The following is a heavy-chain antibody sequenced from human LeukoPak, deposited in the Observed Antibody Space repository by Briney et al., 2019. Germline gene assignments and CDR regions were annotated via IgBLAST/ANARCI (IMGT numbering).Heavy chain of an antibody. D-gene: IGHD6-13*01. V-gene: IGHV3-53*01. CDR1: GFTVSSNY. CDR3: ASRIAAAGIFDP. J-gene: IGHJ5*02. CDR2: IYSGGST. Sequence: GGSLRLSCAASGFTVSSNYMSWVRQAPGEGLEWVSVIYSGGSTYYADSVKGRFTISRDNSKNTLYLQMNSLRAEDTAVYYCASRIAAAGIFDPWGQGTLVTVSS.